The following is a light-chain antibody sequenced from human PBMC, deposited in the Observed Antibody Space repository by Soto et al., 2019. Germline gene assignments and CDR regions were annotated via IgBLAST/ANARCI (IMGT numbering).Light chain of an antibody. CDR3: QTWGTGIRV. V-gene: IGLV4-69*01. CDR1: SGHSSYA. J-gene: IGLJ2*01. Sequence: QPVLTQSPSASASLGASVKLTCTLSSGHSSYAIAWHQQRPEKGPRYLMKLNSDGSHKKGDGIPDRFSGSSSGAERYLTISSLQSEDEADYYCQTWGTGIRVFGGGTQLTVL. CDR2: LNSDGSH.